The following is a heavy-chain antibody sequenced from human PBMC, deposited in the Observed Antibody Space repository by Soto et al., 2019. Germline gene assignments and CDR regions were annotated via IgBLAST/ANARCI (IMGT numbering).Heavy chain of an antibody. Sequence: GGSLRLSCAASGFTFSSYAMHWVRQAPGKGLEWVAVISYDGSNKYYADSVKGRFTISRDNSKNTLYLQMNSLRAEDTAVYYCARAIDPTYDFWSGYYIEYYYYGMDVWGQGTTVTVS. J-gene: IGHJ6*02. V-gene: IGHV3-30-3*01. CDR1: GFTFSSYA. D-gene: IGHD3-3*01. CDR3: ARAIDPTYDFWSGYYIEYYYYGMDV. CDR2: ISYDGSNK.